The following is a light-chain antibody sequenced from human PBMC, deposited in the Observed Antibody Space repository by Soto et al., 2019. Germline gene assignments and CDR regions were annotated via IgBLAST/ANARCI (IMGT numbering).Light chain of an antibody. CDR1: QSVAATY. CDR2: SAS. V-gene: IGKV3-20*01. Sequence: EVVVTQSPGTLSLSPGERATLSCRASQSVAATYLASYQQKRGQAPRLLIYSASSRATGIPDRFSGSGSETDFILTISRLEPEGFTVYYCHQDGTACLTFRPGTKVDIK. J-gene: IGKJ3*01. CDR3: HQDGTACLT.